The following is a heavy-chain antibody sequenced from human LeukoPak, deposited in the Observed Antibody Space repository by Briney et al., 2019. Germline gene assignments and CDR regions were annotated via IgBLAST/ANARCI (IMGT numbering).Heavy chain of an antibody. J-gene: IGHJ4*02. CDR2: IYYSGST. CDR3: ARGGGYYDSSGVIDY. D-gene: IGHD3-22*01. CDR1: GGSISSYY. V-gene: IGHV4-59*08. Sequence: KPSDTLSLTCTVAGGSISSYYCSWIRQPPGEGLEWIGYIYYSGSTNYNPSLKSRVTISVDTSKNQFSLKLSSVTAADTAVYYCARGGGYYDSSGVIDYWGQGTLVTVSS.